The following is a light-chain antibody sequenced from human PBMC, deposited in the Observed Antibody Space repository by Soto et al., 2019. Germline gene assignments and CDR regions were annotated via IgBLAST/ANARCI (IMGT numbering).Light chain of an antibody. CDR3: QQYNTWPWT. V-gene: IGKV1-12*01. CDR1: QSMSSR. J-gene: IGKJ1*01. CDR2: GAS. Sequence: DTHTTQYPSSVSAPAPARVILPCRASQSMSSRLAWYQQKPGKAPRLLIHGASSWETGVPARFSGSGSGTEFTLTISTLQSEDFAVYYCQQYNTWPWTFGQGTKVDIK.